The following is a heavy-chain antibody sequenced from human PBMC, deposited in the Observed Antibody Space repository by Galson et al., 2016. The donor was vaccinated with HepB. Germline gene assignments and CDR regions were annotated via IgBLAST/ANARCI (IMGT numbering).Heavy chain of an antibody. CDR3: ATGTDFGGTRFFYGMEA. CDR2: FDCDDGET. D-gene: IGHD3-16*01. CDR1: DYSLTELC. J-gene: IGHJ6*04. Sequence: SVKVSCKVSDYSLTELCMHWVRQAPGRGLEWMGGFDCDDGETIYAEKFQGRFIMTEDRSTDTAFVELSRLTPDDTAVYYCATGTDFGGTRFFYGMEAWGEGTSATVSS. V-gene: IGHV1-24*01.